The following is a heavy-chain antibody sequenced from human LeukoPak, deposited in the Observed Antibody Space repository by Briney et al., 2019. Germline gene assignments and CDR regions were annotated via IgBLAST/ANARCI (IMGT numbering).Heavy chain of an antibody. J-gene: IGHJ3*02. V-gene: IGHV4-39*01. CDR2: IYYSGST. CDR1: GGSISSGSYY. Sequence: SETLSLTCTVSGGSISSGSYYWGWIRQPPGKGLEWIGSIYYSGSTYYNPSLKGRVTISVDTSKNQFSLKLSSVTAADTAVYYCARHHEPRSIRAFDIWGQGTMVTVSS. CDR3: ARHHEPRSIRAFDI.